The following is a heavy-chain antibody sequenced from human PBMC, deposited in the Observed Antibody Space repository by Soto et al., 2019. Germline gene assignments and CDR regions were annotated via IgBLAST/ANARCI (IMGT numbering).Heavy chain of an antibody. CDR1: GFTFSSYA. CDR3: AKDPAYCSSTTCYTYWYFDL. D-gene: IGHD2-2*02. J-gene: IGHJ2*01. CDR2: ITSGGTI. Sequence: SGGSLRLSCVGSGFTFSSYAMSWVRQAPGKGLEWLSAITSGGTIYYADSVKGRFTISRDNSKNTLYLQMNSLRAEDTAVYYCAKDPAYCSSTTCYTYWYFDLWGRGTLVTVSS. V-gene: IGHV3-23*01.